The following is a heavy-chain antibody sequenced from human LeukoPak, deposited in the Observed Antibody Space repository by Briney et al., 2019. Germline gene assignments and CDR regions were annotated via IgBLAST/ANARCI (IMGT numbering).Heavy chain of an antibody. CDR1: GFSLSTSGVG. Sequence: SGPTLVNPTQTLTLTCTFSGFSLSTSGVGVGWICQPPGKALEWLALIYWNDDKRYSPSLKSRLTITKDTSKNQVVLTMTNMDPVDTATYYCARRGIAAELDYWGQGTLVTVSS. V-gene: IGHV2-5*01. CDR2: IYWNDDK. D-gene: IGHD6-13*01. J-gene: IGHJ4*02. CDR3: ARRGIAAELDY.